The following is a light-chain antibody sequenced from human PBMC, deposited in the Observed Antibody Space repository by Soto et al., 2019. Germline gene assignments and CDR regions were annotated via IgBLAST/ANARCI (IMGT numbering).Light chain of an antibody. J-gene: IGKJ1*01. Sequence: EMKVTQARATRYAAGGDGGAITCRASQSISSWLASYQQKRGKAPKLLIYKVSSLESGVPSRFSGSGSGTEFTLTISSLQRDDFATYYCQQYNSYWTFGQGTKVDI. CDR2: KVS. CDR3: QQYNSYWT. V-gene: IGKV1-5*03. CDR1: QSISSW.